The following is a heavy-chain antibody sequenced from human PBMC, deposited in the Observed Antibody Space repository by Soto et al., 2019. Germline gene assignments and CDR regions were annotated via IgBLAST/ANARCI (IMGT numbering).Heavy chain of an antibody. J-gene: IGHJ2*01. CDR3: ARSGYSSGWYHWYFDL. Sequence: QVQLVQSGAEVKKPGASVKVSCKASGYTFSNYGIHWVRQAPGQRLEWMGWINAGNGNTKYSQKFQDRVTITRDTSATTAYMELSSLRSEDTAVFSCARSGYSSGWYHWYFDLWGRGTLVTVSS. D-gene: IGHD6-19*01. V-gene: IGHV1-3*01. CDR1: GYTFSNYG. CDR2: INAGNGNT.